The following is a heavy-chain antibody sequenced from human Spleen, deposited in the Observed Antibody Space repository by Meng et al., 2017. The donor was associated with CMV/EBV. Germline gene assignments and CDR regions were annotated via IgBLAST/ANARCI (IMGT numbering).Heavy chain of an antibody. CDR2: IDPKDGET. CDR3: ARSGRYNSFDS. V-gene: IGHV1-69-2*01. J-gene: IGHJ5*01. Sequence: SCKVSGYPFSDSFIQWVQQAPGRGLEWMGLIDPKDGETVYAEKFQGRVTIRADTSIDTVYMELSSLRSEDAAVYFCARSGRYNSFDSWGQGTLVTVSS. CDR1: GYPFSDSF. D-gene: IGHD1-26*01.